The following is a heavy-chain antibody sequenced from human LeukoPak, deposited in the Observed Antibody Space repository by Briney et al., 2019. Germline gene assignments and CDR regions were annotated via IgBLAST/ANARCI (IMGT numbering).Heavy chain of an antibody. J-gene: IGHJ4*02. CDR2: ISYDGSNK. V-gene: IGHV3-30-3*01. CDR1: GFTFSSYA. Sequence: PGGSLRLSCAASGFTFSSYAMHWVRQAPGKGLEWVAVISYDGSNKYYADSVKGRFTISRDNSKNTLYLQMNSLRAEDTAMYYCARYYYDSSGYPYYFDYWGQGTLVTVSS. D-gene: IGHD3-22*01. CDR3: ARYYYDSSGYPYYFDY.